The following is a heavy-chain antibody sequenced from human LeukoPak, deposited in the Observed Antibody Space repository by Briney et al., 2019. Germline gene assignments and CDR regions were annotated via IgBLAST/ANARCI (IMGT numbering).Heavy chain of an antibody. CDR2: MYYSGST. CDR3: ARPYLRGTVVNNWFDP. D-gene: IGHD4-23*01. Sequence: GSLRLSCAASGFTFSSYDMNWVRQAPGKGLEWIGSMYYSGSTYYNPSLKSRVTISINTSKNQFSLKLSSVTAADTAVYYCARPYLRGTVVNNWFDPWGQGTLVTVSS. V-gene: IGHV4-39*01. CDR1: GFTFSSYD. J-gene: IGHJ5*02.